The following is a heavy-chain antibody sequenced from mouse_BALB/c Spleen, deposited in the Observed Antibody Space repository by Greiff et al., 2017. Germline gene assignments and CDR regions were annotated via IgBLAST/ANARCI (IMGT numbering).Heavy chain of an antibody. CDR3: AIYYGSSPFAY. CDR2: IWGDGST. V-gene: IGHV2-6-7*01. J-gene: IGHJ3*01. D-gene: IGHD1-1*01. Sequence: VQLKESGPGLVAPSQSLSITCTVSGFSLTGYGVNWVRQPPGKGLEWLGMIWGDGSTDYNSALKSRLSISKDNSKSQVFLKMNSLQTDDTARYYCAIYYGSSPFAYWGQGTLVTVSA. CDR1: GFSLTGYG.